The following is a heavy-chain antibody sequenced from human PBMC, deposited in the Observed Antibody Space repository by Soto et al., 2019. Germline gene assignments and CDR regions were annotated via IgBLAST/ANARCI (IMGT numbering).Heavy chain of an antibody. J-gene: IGHJ5*02. CDR3: VASLAASGLNWLDP. V-gene: IGHV4-4*07. CDR1: DGYSREKY. D-gene: IGHD6-13*01. Sequence: LEPKCHTCSVSDGYSREKYWNWVRQPPGKGLEWIGLIFANGHTDYNPSLKSRVAMSVDASKNQFSLRLTSMTAADTAVYYCVASLAASGLNWLDPWGRGTLVTVSS. CDR2: IFANGHT.